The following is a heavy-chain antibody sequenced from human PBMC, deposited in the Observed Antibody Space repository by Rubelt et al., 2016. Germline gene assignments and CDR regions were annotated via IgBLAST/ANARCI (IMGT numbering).Heavy chain of an antibody. CDR3: ARGYCSGGSCYYFDY. CDR1: GFTFNNYW. D-gene: IGHD2-15*01. Sequence: GFTFNNYWMNWVRQAPGKGLEWVANIKQDGSEKYYVDSVKGRFTISRDNAKNSLYLQMNSLRAEDTAVYYCARGYCSGGSCYYFDYWGQGTLVTVSS. CDR2: IKQDGSEK. V-gene: IGHV3-7*01. J-gene: IGHJ4*02.